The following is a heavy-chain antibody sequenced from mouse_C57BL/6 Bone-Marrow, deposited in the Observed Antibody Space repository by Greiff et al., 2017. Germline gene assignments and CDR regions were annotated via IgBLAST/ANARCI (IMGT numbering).Heavy chain of an antibody. V-gene: IGHV2-2*01. J-gene: IGHJ3*01. CDR2: IWSGGST. CDR3: ARNGYGSSYDWFAY. Sequence: VQLVESGPGLVQPSQSLSITCTVSGFSLTSYGVHWVRQSPGKGLEWLGVIWSGGSTDYNAAFISRLSISKDNSKSQVFFKMNSLQADDTAIYYCARNGYGSSYDWFAYWGQGTLVTVSA. CDR1: GFSLTSYG. D-gene: IGHD1-1*01.